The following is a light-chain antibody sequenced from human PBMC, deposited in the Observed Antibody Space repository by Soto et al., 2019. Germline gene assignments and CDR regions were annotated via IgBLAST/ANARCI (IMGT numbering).Light chain of an antibody. V-gene: IGLV2-14*01. Sequence: QFVLTQPASVSGSPGQSITISCTGTSSDVGGYNYVSWFQQHPGKAPKLMIYDVSNRPSGVSNRFSASKSGNTASLTISGLQAEDEADYYCSSYSSSSTLGVFGTGTKLTVL. CDR3: SSYSSSSTLGV. J-gene: IGLJ1*01. CDR2: DVS. CDR1: SSDVGGYNY.